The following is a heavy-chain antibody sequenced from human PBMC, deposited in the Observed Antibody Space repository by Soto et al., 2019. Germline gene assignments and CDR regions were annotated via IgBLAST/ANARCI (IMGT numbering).Heavy chain of an antibody. CDR1: GYSFTYYT. V-gene: IGHV1-3*01. D-gene: IGHD5-12*01. J-gene: IGHJ5*01. Sequence: QVQLVQSGAEVRKPGASVKVSCKASGYSFTYYTMHWVRQAPGQRLEWMGWINAGNGNTKYSPKFQGRVTITGDTSASPAYMELSSLRSEDTAVYYCARDSGSSGYEGGLDSWGQGTLVTVSS. CDR2: INAGNGNT. CDR3: ARDSGSSGYEGGLDS.